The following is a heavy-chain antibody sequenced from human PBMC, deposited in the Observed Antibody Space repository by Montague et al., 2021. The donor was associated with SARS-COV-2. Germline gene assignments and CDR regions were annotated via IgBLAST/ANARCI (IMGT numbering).Heavy chain of an antibody. CDR3: ARQEPIVVVVAAGRGWFDP. J-gene: IGHJ5*02. Sequence: SETLSLTCTVSGGSISSSSYYWGWIRQPPGKGLEWIGSIYYSGSTCYNSSLKSRVTISVDTSKNQFSLKLSSVTAADTAVYYCARQEPIVVVVAAGRGWFDPWGQGTLVTVSS. CDR1: GGSISSSSYY. CDR2: IYYSGST. V-gene: IGHV4-39*01. D-gene: IGHD2-15*01.